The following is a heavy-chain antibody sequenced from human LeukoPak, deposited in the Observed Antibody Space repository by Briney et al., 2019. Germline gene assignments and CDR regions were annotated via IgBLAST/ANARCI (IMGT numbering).Heavy chain of an antibody. V-gene: IGHV1-2*02. D-gene: IGHD6-6*01. Sequence: GASVKVSCKASGYTFTSYDMHWVRQAPGQGLEWMGWINPNSGGTNYAQKFQGRVTMTRDTSISTAYMELSRLRSDDTAVYYCASYLFEYSSKNDGFDIWGQGTMVTVSS. CDR3: ASYLFEYSSKNDGFDI. J-gene: IGHJ3*02. CDR1: GYTFTSYD. CDR2: INPNSGGT.